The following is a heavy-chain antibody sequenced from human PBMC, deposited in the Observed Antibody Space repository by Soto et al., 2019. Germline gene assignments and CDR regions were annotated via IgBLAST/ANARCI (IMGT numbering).Heavy chain of an antibody. Sequence: QITLKESGPTLVKPTQTLTLTCTFSGFSLSTSGVGVGWIRQPPGKALEWLALIYWDDDKRYSPSLKSRLTITKDTYKNQVVLTMTNMDPVDTAKYYCAHNVLLCFGESRGWFDPWGQGTLVTVSS. CDR3: AHNVLLCFGESRGWFDP. V-gene: IGHV2-5*02. CDR1: GFSLSTSGVG. CDR2: IYWDDDK. J-gene: IGHJ5*02. D-gene: IGHD3-10*01.